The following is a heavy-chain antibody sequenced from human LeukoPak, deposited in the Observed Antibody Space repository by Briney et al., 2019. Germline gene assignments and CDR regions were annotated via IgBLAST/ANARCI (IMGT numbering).Heavy chain of an antibody. CDR3: ATRPPSETYYGVLDY. D-gene: IGHD4-17*01. J-gene: IGHJ4*02. CDR2: ITSSGATI. CDR1: GLTFSSHA. V-gene: IGHV3-23*01. Sequence: GGSLRLSCEASGLTFSSHAMTWVRQAPGKGLEWVSGITSSGATIYHAESVKGRFTISRDNSKNRAYLQMNSPRAEDTAVYYCATRPPSETYYGVLDYWGQGTLVTVSS.